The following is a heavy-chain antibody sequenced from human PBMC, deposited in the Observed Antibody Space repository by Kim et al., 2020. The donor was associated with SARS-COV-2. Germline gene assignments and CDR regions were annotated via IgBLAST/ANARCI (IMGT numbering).Heavy chain of an antibody. CDR3: ARAPSIVGATPFYYYGMDV. V-gene: IGHV5-51*01. D-gene: IGHD1-26*01. J-gene: IGHJ6*02. CDR2: IYPGDSDT. Sequence: GESLKISCKGSGYSFTSYWIGWVRQMPGKGLEWMGIIYPGDSDTRYSPSFQGQVTISADKAISTAYLQWSSLKASDTAMYYCARAPSIVGATPFYYYGMDVWGPGTTVTVSS. CDR1: GYSFTSYW.